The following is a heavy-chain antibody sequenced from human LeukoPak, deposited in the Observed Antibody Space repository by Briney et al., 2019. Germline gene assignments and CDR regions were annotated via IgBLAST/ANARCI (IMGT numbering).Heavy chain of an antibody. Sequence: GASVKVSCKASGYTFTGYYMHWVRQAPGQGLEWMGWINPNSGGTNYAQKFQGRVTMTRDTSISTAYMELSRLRSDDTAVYYCARDRNWNDFWERFAFDPWGQGTLVTVSS. D-gene: IGHD1-1*01. V-gene: IGHV1-2*02. CDR2: INPNSGGT. CDR3: ARDRNWNDFWERFAFDP. CDR1: GYTFTGYY. J-gene: IGHJ5*02.